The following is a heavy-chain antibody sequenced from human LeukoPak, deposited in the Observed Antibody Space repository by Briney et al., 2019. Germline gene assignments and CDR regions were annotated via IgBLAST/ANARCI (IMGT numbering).Heavy chain of an antibody. Sequence: GGSLRLSCAASGFTFSDYSMNWVRQAPGKGLEWVSSISSSSSYIYYAVSVKGRFTLSRDNAKNSLYLQMDSLRAEDTAVYYCARDRYSYDDYWGQGTLVTVSS. CDR2: ISSSSSYI. V-gene: IGHV3-21*01. CDR3: ARDRYSYDDY. D-gene: IGHD5-18*01. J-gene: IGHJ4*02. CDR1: GFTFSDYS.